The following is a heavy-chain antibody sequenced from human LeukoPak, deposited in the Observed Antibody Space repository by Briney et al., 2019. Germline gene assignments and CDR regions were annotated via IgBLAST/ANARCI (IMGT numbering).Heavy chain of an antibody. CDR1: GGSFSGYY. J-gene: IGHJ4*02. CDR3: ARPSSYGSGSYGY. D-gene: IGHD3-10*01. Sequence: SETLSLTCAVCGGSFSGYYWNWIRQPPGKGLEWIGEINHSGSTNYNPSLKSRVTISVDTSKNQFSLKLSSVTAADTAVYYCARPSSYGSGSYGYWGQGTLVTVSS. CDR2: INHSGST. V-gene: IGHV4-34*01.